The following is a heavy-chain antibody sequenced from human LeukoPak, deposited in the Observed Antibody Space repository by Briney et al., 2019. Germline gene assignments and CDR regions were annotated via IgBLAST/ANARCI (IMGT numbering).Heavy chain of an antibody. Sequence: PGRSLRLSCAASGFTFSSYAMHWVRQAPGKGLEWVAVISYDGSNKYYADSVKGRFTISRDNSKNTLYLQMNSLRAEDTAVYYCAREGGDAFDIWGQGTMVTVSS. J-gene: IGHJ3*02. CDR3: AREGGDAFDI. CDR2: ISYDGSNK. V-gene: IGHV3-30-3*01. CDR1: GFTFSSYA. D-gene: IGHD3-16*01.